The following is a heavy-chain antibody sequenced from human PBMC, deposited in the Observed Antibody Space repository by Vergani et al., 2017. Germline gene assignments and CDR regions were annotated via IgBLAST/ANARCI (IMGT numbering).Heavy chain of an antibody. CDR3: AADLRYCSSTSCYSYYYYGMDV. J-gene: IGHJ6*02. V-gene: IGHV1-58*01. Sequence: QLVQSGAEVKKPGASVKVSCKASGFTFTSSAVQWVRQARGQRLEWIGWIVVGSGNTNYAQKFQERVTITRDMSTSTAYMELSSLRSEDTAVYYCAADLRYCSSTSCYSYYYYGMDVWGQGTTVTVSS. CDR2: IVVGSGNT. CDR1: GFTFTSSA. D-gene: IGHD2-2*02.